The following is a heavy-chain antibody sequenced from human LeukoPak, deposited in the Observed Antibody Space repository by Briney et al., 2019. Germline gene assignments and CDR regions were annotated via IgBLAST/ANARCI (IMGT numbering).Heavy chain of an antibody. D-gene: IGHD5-12*01. CDR1: GFTFDDYG. V-gene: IGHV3-20*04. J-gene: IGHJ6*03. CDR2: INWNGGST. Sequence: GGSLRLSCAASGFTFDDYGMSWVRQAPGKGLEWVSGINWNGGSTGYADSVKGRFTISRDNAKNSLYLQMNSLRAEDTALYYCARLGGYDWGGYYYYYMDVWGKGTTVTVSS. CDR3: ARLGGYDWGGYYYYYMDV.